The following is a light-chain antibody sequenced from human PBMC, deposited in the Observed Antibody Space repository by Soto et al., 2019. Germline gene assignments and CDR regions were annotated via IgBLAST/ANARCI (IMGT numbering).Light chain of an antibody. CDR2: GAS. CDR1: QSVSSSY. Sequence: DIVLTQSPGTLSLSPGERATLSCRASQSVSSSYLAWYQQKPGKAPRLLIYGASIRATGIPARFSGSGSGTEFTLTISTLQSEDFAIYYCQHYNNWPPWTFGQGTKVDIK. V-gene: IGKV3-15*01. CDR3: QHYNNWPPWT. J-gene: IGKJ1*01.